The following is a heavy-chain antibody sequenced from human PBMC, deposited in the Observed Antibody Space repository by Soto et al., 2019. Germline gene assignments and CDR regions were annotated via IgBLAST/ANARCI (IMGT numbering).Heavy chain of an antibody. Sequence: ASVKVSCKASGYTFTSYYINWVLQATGQGLEWMGWMNPNSGNTGYAQKFQGRVTMTRNTSISTAYMELSSLRSEDTAVYYCARVLRFLEWSIGYWGQGTLVTVSS. J-gene: IGHJ4*02. CDR2: MNPNSGNT. CDR1: GYTFTSYY. D-gene: IGHD3-3*01. V-gene: IGHV1-8*01. CDR3: ARVLRFLEWSIGY.